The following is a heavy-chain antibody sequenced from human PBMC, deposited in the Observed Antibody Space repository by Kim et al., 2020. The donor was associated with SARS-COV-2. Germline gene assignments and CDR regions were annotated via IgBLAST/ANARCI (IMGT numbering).Heavy chain of an antibody. CDR1: GYTFTSYD. CDR3: ARSVSSSWYLNVWFDP. D-gene: IGHD6-13*01. Sequence: ASVKVSCKASGYTFTSYDINWVRQATGQGLEWMGWMNPNSGNTGDAQKVEGRVTMTRNTSISTAYMELSSLRSEDTAVYYCARSVSSSWYLNVWFDPWGQGTLGTVSS. CDR2: MNPNSGNT. J-gene: IGHJ5*02. V-gene: IGHV1-8*01.